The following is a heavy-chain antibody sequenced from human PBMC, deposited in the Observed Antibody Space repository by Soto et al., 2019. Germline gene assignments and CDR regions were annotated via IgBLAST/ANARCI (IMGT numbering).Heavy chain of an antibody. V-gene: IGHV4-61*01. D-gene: IGHD2-2*01. J-gene: IGHJ6*02. CDR2: IYYSGST. CDR1: GGSVSSGSYY. Sequence: QVQLQESGPGLVKPSETLSLTCTVSGGSVSSGSYYWSWIRQPPGKGLEWIGYIYYSGSTNYNPPLKSRVTISVDTSKNQFSLKLSSVTAADTAVYYCARDGYEDIVVVPAAIGGMDVWGQGTTVTVSS. CDR3: ARDGYEDIVVVPAAIGGMDV.